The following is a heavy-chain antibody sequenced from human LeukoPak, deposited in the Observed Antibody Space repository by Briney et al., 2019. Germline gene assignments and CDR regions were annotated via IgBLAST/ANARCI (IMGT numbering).Heavy chain of an antibody. CDR1: GASVSGYY. D-gene: IGHD3-22*01. V-gene: IGHV4-59*02. CDR2: FYYSGST. CDR3: ARRVKLRYANDY. J-gene: IGHJ4*02. Sequence: SETLSLTCTVSGASVSGYYWNWIRQPPGKGLEWIGYFYYSGSTNYNPSLKSRVTISVDTSKNQFSLKLSSVTAADTAVYYCARRVKLRYANDYWGQGTLVTVSS.